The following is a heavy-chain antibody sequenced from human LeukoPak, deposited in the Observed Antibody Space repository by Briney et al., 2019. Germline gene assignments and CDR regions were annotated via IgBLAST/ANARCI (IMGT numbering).Heavy chain of an antibody. CDR1: GFTFDDYA. CDR2: ISRNSGSI. Sequence: PGGSLRLSCAASGFTFDDYAMHWVRQAPGKGLEWVSGISRNSGSIGYADSVKGRFTISRANAKNSLYLQMNSLRAADTALYYCAKRLRLGAFDYWGQGTLVTVSS. D-gene: IGHD5-12*01. J-gene: IGHJ4*02. CDR3: AKRLRLGAFDY. V-gene: IGHV3-9*01.